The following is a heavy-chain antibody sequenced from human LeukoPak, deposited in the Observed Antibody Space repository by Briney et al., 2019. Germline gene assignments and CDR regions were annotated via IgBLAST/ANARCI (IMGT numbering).Heavy chain of an antibody. CDR2: FDPEDGET. Sequence: ASVKVSCKVSGYTLTELSMHWVRQALGKGLEWMGGFDPEDGETIYAQKFQGRVTMTEDTSTDTAYMELSSLRSEDTAVYYCATNPLWFGELLYESDYWGQGTLVTVSS. V-gene: IGHV1-24*01. D-gene: IGHD3-10*01. CDR3: ATNPLWFGELLYESDY. J-gene: IGHJ4*02. CDR1: GYTLTELS.